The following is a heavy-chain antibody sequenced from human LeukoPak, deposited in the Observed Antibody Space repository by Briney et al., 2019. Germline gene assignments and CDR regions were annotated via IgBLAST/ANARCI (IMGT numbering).Heavy chain of an antibody. J-gene: IGHJ3*02. CDR2: IYSGGST. Sequence: GGPLRLSCEVSGLTFYTYAMSWVRQAPGKGLEWVSVIYSGGSTYYADSVKGRFTISRDNSKNTLYLQMNSLRAEDTAVYYCARDASVYAFDICGQGTMVTVSS. CDR3: ARDASVYAFDI. CDR1: GLTFYTYA. V-gene: IGHV3-66*01. D-gene: IGHD1-14*01.